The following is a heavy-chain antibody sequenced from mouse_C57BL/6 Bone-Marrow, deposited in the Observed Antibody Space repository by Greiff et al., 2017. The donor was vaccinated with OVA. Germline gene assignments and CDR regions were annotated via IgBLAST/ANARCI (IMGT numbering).Heavy chain of an antibody. V-gene: IGHV1-81*01. CDR1: GYTFTSYG. CDR3: AKLGSRNYGFAY. D-gene: IGHD2-1*01. Sequence: VQLQQSGAELARPGASVKLSCKASGYTFTSYGISWVKQRTGQGLEWIGEIYPRSGNTYYNEKFKGKATLTADKSSSTAYMELRSLPSEDSAVYVCAKLGSRNYGFAYWGQGTLVTVSA. CDR2: IYPRSGNT. J-gene: IGHJ3*01.